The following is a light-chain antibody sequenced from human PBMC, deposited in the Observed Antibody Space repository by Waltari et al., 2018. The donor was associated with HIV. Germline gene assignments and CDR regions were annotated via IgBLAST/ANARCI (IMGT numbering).Light chain of an antibody. J-gene: IGLJ1*01. V-gene: IGLV1-40*01. Sequence: QSVLTQPPSVSGAPGQRVTISCNGSSPNSGAGYEDNWYQQLPGTAPKLLIYGNNNRPSGVPDRFSGSKSGTSASLAITGLQAEDEADYYCQSYDSSLTHNYVFGTGTKVTVL. CDR2: GNN. CDR3: QSYDSSLTHNYV. CDR1: SPNSGAGYE.